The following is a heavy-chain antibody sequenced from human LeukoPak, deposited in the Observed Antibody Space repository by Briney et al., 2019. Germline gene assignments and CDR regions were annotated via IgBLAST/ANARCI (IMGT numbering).Heavy chain of an antibody. V-gene: IGHV5-51*01. CDR2: IYPGDSDT. CDR3: ARLGTSAVLYYYYYYMDV. D-gene: IGHD2-2*01. CDR1: GYSFTSYW. J-gene: IGHJ6*03. Sequence: GESLKIPCKGSGYSFTSYWIGWVRQMPGKGLEWMGIIYPGDSDTRYSPSFQGQVTISADKSISTAYLQWSSLKASDTAMYYCARLGTSAVLYYYYYYMDVWGKGTTVTVSS.